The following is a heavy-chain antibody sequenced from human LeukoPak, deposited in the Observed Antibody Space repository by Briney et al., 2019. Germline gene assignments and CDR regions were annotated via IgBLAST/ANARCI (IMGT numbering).Heavy chain of an antibody. J-gene: IGHJ4*02. V-gene: IGHV3-21*01. CDR1: GLTFSSYN. D-gene: IGHD2-2*01. CDR2: ISSGSSYI. CDR3: ARRYCSSTSCTLDY. Sequence: KPGGSLRLSCAASGLTFSSYNMNWVRQAPGKGLEWVSSISSGSSYIYYADSVKGRFTVSRDNAENSLYLQMNSLRAEDTAVYYCARRYCSSTSCTLDYWGQGTLVTVSS.